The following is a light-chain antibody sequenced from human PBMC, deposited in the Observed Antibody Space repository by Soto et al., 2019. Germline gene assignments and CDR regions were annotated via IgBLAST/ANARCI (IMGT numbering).Light chain of an antibody. CDR2: AAS. CDR3: LQHNTYPFT. V-gene: IGKV1-17*01. CDR1: QDIRND. Sequence: DIQMTQSPSSLSAYVGDRVTITCRASQDIRNDVGWYQQKAGKAPNRLIFAASSLHSGVPSRFSGSRSGTEFTLTIASLQPEDFATYYCLQHNTYPFTFGGGTKVNIK. J-gene: IGKJ4*01.